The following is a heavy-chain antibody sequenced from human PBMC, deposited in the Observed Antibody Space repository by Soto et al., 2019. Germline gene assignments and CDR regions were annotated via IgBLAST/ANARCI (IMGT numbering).Heavy chain of an antibody. CDR1: GDYISSYY. J-gene: IGHJ4*02. Sequence: SETLSLTCTVSGDYISSYYWPCIRQHPWKGLEWIAYIYYSGSTNYNPSLKSRVTISVDTSKTQFSLRLTSVTAADTAVYYCASGWALDYWGQGGLVTVSS. CDR3: ASGWALDY. V-gene: IGHV4-59*01. CDR2: IYYSGST. D-gene: IGHD3-16*01.